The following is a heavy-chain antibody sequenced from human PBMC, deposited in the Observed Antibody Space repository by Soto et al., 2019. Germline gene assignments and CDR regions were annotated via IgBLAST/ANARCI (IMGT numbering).Heavy chain of an antibody. CDR2: ISGSGGGT. CDR1: GFTFSSYA. J-gene: IGHJ3*02. V-gene: IGHV3-23*01. CDR3: AKDGTHSYYDLPGAFDI. Sequence: GGSLRLSCAASGFTFSSYAMSWVRQAPGKGLEWVSAISGSGGGTYYADSVKGRFTISRDNSKNTLYLQMNSLRAEDTAVYYCAKDGTHSYYDLPGAFDIWGQGTMVTVSS. D-gene: IGHD3-3*01.